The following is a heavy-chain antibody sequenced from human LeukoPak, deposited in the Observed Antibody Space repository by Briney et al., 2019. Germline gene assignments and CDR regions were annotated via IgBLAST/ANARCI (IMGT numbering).Heavy chain of an antibody. CDR2: ISAYNGNT. CDR3: ARDAHYYYDSSGYYPYFDY. V-gene: IGHV1-18*01. D-gene: IGHD3-22*01. CDR1: GYTFTSYG. Sequence: ASVKVSCKASGYTFTSYGISWVRQAPGQGLEWTGWISAYNGNTNYPQKLQGRVTMTTDTSTSTAYMELRSLRSDDTAVYYCARDAHYYYDSSGYYPYFDYWGQGTLVTVSS. J-gene: IGHJ4*02.